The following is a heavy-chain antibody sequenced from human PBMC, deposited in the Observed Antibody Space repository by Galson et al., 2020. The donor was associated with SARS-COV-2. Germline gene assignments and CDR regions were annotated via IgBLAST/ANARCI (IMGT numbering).Heavy chain of an antibody. Sequence: GESLKISCAASGFTFSNASMSWVRQAPGKGLEWVGRIKSKSDGGTTDHAALVRGRFTISRDDSKNTLYLRMDSLKTDDTAVYYCTTSRGRRAVQGSLDAFDIWGQGTLVTVSS. CDR3: TTSRGRRAVQGSLDAFDI. CDR2: IKSKSDGGTT. J-gene: IGHJ3*02. V-gene: IGHV3-15*05. D-gene: IGHD3-10*01. CDR1: GFTFSNAS.